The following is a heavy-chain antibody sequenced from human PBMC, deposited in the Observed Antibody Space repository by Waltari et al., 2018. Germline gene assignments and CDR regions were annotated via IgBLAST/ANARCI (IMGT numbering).Heavy chain of an antibody. CDR3: AHSPLGSIAARLFDY. D-gene: IGHD6-6*01. V-gene: IGHV2-5*01. CDR2: IYWNDDK. Sequence: GFSLSTSGVGVGWIRQPPGKALEWLALIYWNDDKRYSPSLKSRLTITKDTSKNQVVLTMTNMDPVDTATYYCAHSPLGSIAARLFDYWGQGTLVTVSS. CDR1: GFSLSTSGVG. J-gene: IGHJ4*02.